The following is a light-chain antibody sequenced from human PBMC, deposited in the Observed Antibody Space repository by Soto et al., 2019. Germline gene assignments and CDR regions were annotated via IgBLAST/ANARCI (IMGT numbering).Light chain of an antibody. Sequence: QSVLTQPPSVSGAPGQRVTISCTGSSSNIGAGYDVHWYQQYPGKAPNLMIFEVSNRPSGVSNRFSGSKSDNTASLTISGLQAEDEADYYCASYSSVSTVIFGGGTKVTVL. V-gene: IGLV1-40*01. CDR3: ASYSSVSTVI. J-gene: IGLJ2*01. CDR1: SSNIGAGYD. CDR2: EVS.